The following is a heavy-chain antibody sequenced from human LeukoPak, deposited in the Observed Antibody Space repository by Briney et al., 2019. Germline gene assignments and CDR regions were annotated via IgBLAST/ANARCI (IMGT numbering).Heavy chain of an antibody. CDR2: IYYSGST. D-gene: IGHD1-26*01. Sequence: SETLSLTCTVSGGSVSSDSYYWSWIRQPPGKGLEWIGYIYYSGSTYYNPSLKSRVTISVDRSKNQFSLKLSSVTAADTAVYYCAREEGRYGMDVWGQGTTVTVSS. J-gene: IGHJ6*02. V-gene: IGHV4-61*01. CDR1: GGSVSSDSYY. CDR3: AREEGRYGMDV.